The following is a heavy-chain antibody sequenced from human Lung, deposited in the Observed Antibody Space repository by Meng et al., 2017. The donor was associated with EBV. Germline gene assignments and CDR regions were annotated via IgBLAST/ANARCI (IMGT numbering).Heavy chain of an antibody. Sequence: VQLLESWGGLVQPGGSLSLSCAASGFTVNSYYMSWVRQAPGKGLEWVSLIYTGGSTSYADSVRGRFTISRDIYKNTVYLQMNSLRVEDTAMYYCARGHGAWGQGTLVTVSS. V-gene: IGHV3-53*01. CDR1: GFTVNSYY. CDR3: ARGHGA. D-gene: IGHD3-16*01. J-gene: IGHJ5*02. CDR2: IYTGGST.